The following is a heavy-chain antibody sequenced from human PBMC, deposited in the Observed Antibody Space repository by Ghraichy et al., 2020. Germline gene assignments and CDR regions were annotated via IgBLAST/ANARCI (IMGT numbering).Heavy chain of an antibody. D-gene: IGHD3-10*01. V-gene: IGHV2-26*01. J-gene: IGHJ6*02. CDR1: GFSLSNARMG. CDR2: IFPNDEK. CDR3: ARALSSGDFFYYYGMDV. Sequence: SGPTLVKPTETLTLTCTVSGFSLSNARMGVTWIRQPPGKALEWLAHIFPNDEKSYNTSLQNRLTISKDTSKSQVVLTMTNMDPVDTATYFCARALSSGDFFYYYGMDVWGPGTTVTVSS.